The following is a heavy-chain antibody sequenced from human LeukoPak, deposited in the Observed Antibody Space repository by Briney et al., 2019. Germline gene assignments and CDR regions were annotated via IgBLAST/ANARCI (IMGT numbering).Heavy chain of an antibody. CDR3: ARVLTPYCSGGSCYSGFYYYYGMDV. D-gene: IGHD2-15*01. J-gene: IGHJ6*02. CDR2: MNPNSGNT. Sequence: ASVKVSCKASGYTFTSYDINWVRQATGQGLEWMGWMNPNSGNTGYARKFQGRVTMTRNTSISTAYMELSSLRSEDTAVYYCARVLTPYCSGGSCYSGFYYYYGMDVWGQGTTVTVSS. V-gene: IGHV1-8*01. CDR1: GYTFTSYD.